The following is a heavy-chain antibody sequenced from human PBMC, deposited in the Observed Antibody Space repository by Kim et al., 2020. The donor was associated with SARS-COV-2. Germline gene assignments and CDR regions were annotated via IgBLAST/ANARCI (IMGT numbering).Heavy chain of an antibody. J-gene: IGHJ6*02. D-gene: IGHD3-3*01. CDR2: IDPSDSYT. Sequence: GESLKISCKGSGYSFTSYWISWVRQMPGKGLEWMGRIDPSDSYTNYSPSFQGHVTISAYKSISTAYLQWSSLKASDTAMYYCARHARLSRVVIIFPRDPHVRDVWGQGTTVTVSS. V-gene: IGHV5-10-1*01. CDR3: ARHARLSRVVIIFPRDPHVRDV. CDR1: GYSFTSYW.